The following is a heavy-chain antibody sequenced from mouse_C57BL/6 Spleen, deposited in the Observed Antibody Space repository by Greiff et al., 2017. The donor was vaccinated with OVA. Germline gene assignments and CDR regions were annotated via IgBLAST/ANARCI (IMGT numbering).Heavy chain of an antibody. Sequence: EVQLQQSGPGLVKPSQSLSLTCSVTGYSITSGYYWNWIRQFPGNKLEWMGYISYDGSNNYNPSLKNRISITRDTSKNQFFLKLNSVTTEDTATYYCARGGDYDRGFDYWGQGTTLTVSS. CDR3: ARGGDYDRGFDY. D-gene: IGHD2-4*01. V-gene: IGHV3-6*01. CDR1: GYSITSGYY. J-gene: IGHJ2*01. CDR2: ISYDGSN.